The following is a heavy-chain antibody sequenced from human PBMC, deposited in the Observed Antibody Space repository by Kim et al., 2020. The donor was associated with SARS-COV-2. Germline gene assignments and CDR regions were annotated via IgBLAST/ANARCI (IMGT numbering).Heavy chain of an antibody. Sequence: ASVKVFCKASGYTFTSYPTHWVRQAPGQRLECMGWINAANGNTKYSQKFQGRATITRDTSASTAYMELSSLKSEDTAVYYCARGTGAGFDPWGQGTLVTVSS. CDR1: GYTFTSYP. CDR3: ARGTGAGFDP. J-gene: IGHJ5*02. CDR2: INAANGNT. D-gene: IGHD3-10*01. V-gene: IGHV1-3*01.